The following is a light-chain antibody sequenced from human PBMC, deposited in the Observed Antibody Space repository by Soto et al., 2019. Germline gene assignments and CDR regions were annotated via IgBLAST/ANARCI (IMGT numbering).Light chain of an antibody. V-gene: IGLV3-21*02. CDR3: QVWDSSRDVV. J-gene: IGLJ2*01. CDR2: DDI. CDR1: NIGSKS. Sequence: SYELTQPPSVSVAPGQTARITCGGNNIGSKSVHWYQQKPGQAPVLVVYDDIDRPSGIPERFSGSNSGNTATLTISRVEAGDEADYYCQVWDSSRDVVFGGGTKVTVL.